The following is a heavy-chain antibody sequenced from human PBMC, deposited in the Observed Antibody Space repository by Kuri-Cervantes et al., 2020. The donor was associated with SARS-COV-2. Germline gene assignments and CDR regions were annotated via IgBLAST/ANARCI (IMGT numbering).Heavy chain of an antibody. V-gene: IGHV3-30*01. J-gene: IGHJ4*02. Sequence: GGSLRLSCAASGFTFSSYAMHWVRQAPGKGLEWVAVISYDGSNKYYADSVKGRFTISRDNPKNTLYLQMNSLRAEDTAVYYCVRDGDHWNFDYWGQGTLVTVSS. CDR3: VRDGDHWNFDY. D-gene: IGHD1-1*01. CDR1: GFTFSSYA. CDR2: ISYDGSNK.